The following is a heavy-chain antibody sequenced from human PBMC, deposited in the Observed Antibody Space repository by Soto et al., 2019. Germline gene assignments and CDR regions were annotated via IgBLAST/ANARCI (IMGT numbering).Heavy chain of an antibody. J-gene: IGHJ4*02. CDR1: GYTFTSYA. Sequence: QVQLVQSGAEVKKPGASVKVSCKASGYTFTSYAMHWVRQAPGQRLEWMGWINAGNGNTKYSQKFQGRVTITRDTSASTAYMELSSLRSEDTAVYYCARPIRGVIPPYFDYWGQGTLVTVSS. D-gene: IGHD3-10*01. CDR2: INAGNGNT. CDR3: ARPIRGVIPPYFDY. V-gene: IGHV1-3*01.